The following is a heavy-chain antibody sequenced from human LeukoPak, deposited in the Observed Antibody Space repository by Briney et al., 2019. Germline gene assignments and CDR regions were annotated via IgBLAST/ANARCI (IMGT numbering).Heavy chain of an antibody. J-gene: IGHJ5*02. Sequence: SETLSLTCAVSGGSISSTNWWSWVRQSPGKGLEYIGEIYLSGTTNYTPSLKSRVTISLDKSENHFSLKLTSVTAADTAVYYCARVVVVSATLKDWFDPWGQGILVTVSS. D-gene: IGHD2-15*01. CDR2: IYLSGTT. V-gene: IGHV4-4*02. CDR1: GGSISSTNW. CDR3: ARVVVVSATLKDWFDP.